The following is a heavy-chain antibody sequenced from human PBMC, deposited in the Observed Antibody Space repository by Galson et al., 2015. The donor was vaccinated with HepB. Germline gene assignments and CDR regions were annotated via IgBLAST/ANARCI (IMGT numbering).Heavy chain of an antibody. CDR2: ISGSGGST. CDR3: AKDAAYYDFWSGYYNYYYGMDV. CDR1: GFTFSSYA. J-gene: IGHJ6*02. V-gene: IGHV3-23*01. Sequence: SLRLSCAASGFTFSSYAMSWVRQAPGKGLEWVSAISGSGGSTYYADSVKGRFTISRDNSKNTLYLQMNSLRAEDTAVYYCAKDAAYYDFWSGYYNYYYGMDVWDQGTTVTVSS. D-gene: IGHD3-3*01.